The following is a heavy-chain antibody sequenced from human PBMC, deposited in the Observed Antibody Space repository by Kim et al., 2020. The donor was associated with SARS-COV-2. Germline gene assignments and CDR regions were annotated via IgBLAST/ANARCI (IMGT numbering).Heavy chain of an antibody. D-gene: IGHD3-16*02. CDR2: VYYSGST. Sequence: SETLSLTCTVSGGSISSSSYYWGWIRQPPGKGLEWIGSVYYSGSTYYNPSLKSRVTISVDTSKNQFSLKLSSVTAADTAVYYCASGRSALGGVFGRVDY. J-gene: IGHJ4*01. CDR3: ASGRSALGGVFGRVDY. CDR1: GGSISSSSYY. V-gene: IGHV4-39*01.